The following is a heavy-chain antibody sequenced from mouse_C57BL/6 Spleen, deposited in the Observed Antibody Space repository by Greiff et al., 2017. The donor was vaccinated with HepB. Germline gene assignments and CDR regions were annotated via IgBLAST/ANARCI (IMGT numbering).Heavy chain of an antibody. CDR3: ARGEGYSNYPAWCGY. Sequence: QVQLKESGPGLVQPSQCLSITCTVSGFSLTSYGVHWVRQSPGKGLEWLGVIWSGGSTDYNAAFISRLSIRKDNSKSQVFFKMNSLQADDTAIYCCARGEGYSNYPAWCGYRGQGTLVTVSA. J-gene: IGHJ3*01. V-gene: IGHV2-2*01. D-gene: IGHD2-5*01. CDR2: IWSGGST. CDR1: GFSLTSYG.